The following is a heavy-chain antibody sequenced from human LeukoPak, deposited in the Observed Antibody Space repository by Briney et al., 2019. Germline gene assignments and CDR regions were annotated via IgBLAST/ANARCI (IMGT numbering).Heavy chain of an antibody. Sequence: ASVKVSCKASGYSFTGHYMHWVRQAPGQGLEWMGWINPKSGGTNYAQKFQGRVTMTRDTSISTAYMDMSSLRSDDTAVYYCARLRAAYYYDSSGYLLSGFDPWGQGTLVTVSS. CDR1: GYSFTGHY. CDR3: ARLRAAYYYDSSGYLLSGFDP. V-gene: IGHV1-2*02. D-gene: IGHD3-22*01. J-gene: IGHJ5*02. CDR2: INPKSGGT.